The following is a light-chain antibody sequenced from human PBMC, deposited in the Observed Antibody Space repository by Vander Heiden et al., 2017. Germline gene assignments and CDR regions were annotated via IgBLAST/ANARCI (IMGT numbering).Light chain of an antibody. Sequence: DIVMPQSPASLVVPLGARATINCKSSQSVLYSSNNENYLAWYQQKSGQPPKLLIYWASTRESGVPDRFSGSGSGTDFTLTISSLQAEDVAVYYCQQYYSTPISFGQGTRLEIK. V-gene: IGKV4-1*01. CDR1: QSVLYSSNNENY. J-gene: IGKJ5*01. CDR3: QQYYSTPIS. CDR2: WAS.